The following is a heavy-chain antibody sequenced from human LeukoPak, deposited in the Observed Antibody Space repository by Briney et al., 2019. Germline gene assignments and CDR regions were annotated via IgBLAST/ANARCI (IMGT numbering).Heavy chain of an antibody. J-gene: IGHJ4*02. Sequence: GGSLRVSCPASGFTFGDYAMSWFRQAPGKGLEWVGCIRSKAYGGTTEYAASVKGRFTISRDDSKSIAYLQMNSLKTEDTAVYYCTRDLPSTVTYYFDYWGQGTLVTVSS. CDR1: GFTFGDYA. D-gene: IGHD4-17*01. CDR3: TRDLPSTVTYYFDY. CDR2: IRSKAYGGTT. V-gene: IGHV3-49*03.